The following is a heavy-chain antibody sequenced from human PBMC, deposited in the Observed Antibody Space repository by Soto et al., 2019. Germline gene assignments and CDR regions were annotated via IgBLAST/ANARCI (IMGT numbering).Heavy chain of an antibody. J-gene: IGHJ5*02. CDR1: GFTFRSYG. CDR3: ARDGLDP. CDR2: ISYDGSNK. V-gene: IGHV3-30*03. Sequence: PGGSLRLSCAASGFTFRSYGMHWVRQAPAKGLEWVAVISYDGSNKYYADSVKGRFTISRDNSKNTLYLQMNSLRAEDTAVYYCARDGLDPWGQGTLVTVSS.